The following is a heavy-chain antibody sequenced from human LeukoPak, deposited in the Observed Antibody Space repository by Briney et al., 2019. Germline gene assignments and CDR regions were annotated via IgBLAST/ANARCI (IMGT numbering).Heavy chain of an antibody. CDR3: AKHQQSARSFDY. J-gene: IGHJ4*02. D-gene: IGHD1-14*01. CDR2: IGVSGGST. CDR1: GFTFSSYA. V-gene: IGHV3-23*01. Sequence: GESLRLSCAASGFTFSSYAMSWVRQAPRKGLEWVSAIGVSGGSTYYADSVKGRFTISRDNSKNTLYLQMNSLRAEDTAVYYCAKHQQSARSFDYWGQGTLVTVSS.